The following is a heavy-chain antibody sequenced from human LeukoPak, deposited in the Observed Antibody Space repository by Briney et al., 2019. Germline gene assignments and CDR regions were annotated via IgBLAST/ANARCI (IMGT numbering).Heavy chain of an antibody. CDR2: IYTSGST. CDR3: ARDGGWYGDYFDY. D-gene: IGHD6-19*01. J-gene: IGHJ4*02. V-gene: IGHV4-61*02. CDR1: VGSISSGSYY. Sequence: SQTLSLTCTVPVGSISSGSYYWSWIRQPAGKGLEWIGRIYTSGSTNYNPSLKSRVTISVDTSKNQFSLKLSSVTAADTAVYYCARDGGWYGDYFDYWGQGTLVTVSS.